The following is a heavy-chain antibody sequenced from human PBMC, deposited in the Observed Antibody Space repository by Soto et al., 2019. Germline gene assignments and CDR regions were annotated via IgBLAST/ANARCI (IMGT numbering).Heavy chain of an antibody. CDR2: ISYDGSNK. Sequence: QVQLVESGGGVVQPGRSLRLSCAASGFTFSSYAMHWVRQAPGKGLEWVAVISYDGSNKYYADSVKGRFTISRDNSKNTLYLQMNSLRAEDTAVYYCATTPIAAAGTPWYYYYGMDVWGQGTTVTVSS. CDR3: ATTPIAAAGTPWYYYYGMDV. D-gene: IGHD6-13*01. V-gene: IGHV3-30-3*01. J-gene: IGHJ6*02. CDR1: GFTFSSYA.